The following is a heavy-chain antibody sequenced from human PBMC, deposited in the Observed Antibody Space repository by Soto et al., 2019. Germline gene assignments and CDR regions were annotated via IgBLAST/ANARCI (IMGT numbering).Heavy chain of an antibody. D-gene: IGHD3-16*01. CDR2: INPYSGNT. V-gene: IGHV1-18*04. CDR1: GHTFTDYI. J-gene: IGHJ5*02. Sequence: ASVKVSSKAFGHTFTDYIITWVRLPPGQRLEWLGWINPYSGNTYYAHKVQGTGTMTSDTSTSTAYLELRGLRTDDTAVYDCAREPTRRDNYVNPWGQGTRVT. CDR3: AREPTRRDNYVNP.